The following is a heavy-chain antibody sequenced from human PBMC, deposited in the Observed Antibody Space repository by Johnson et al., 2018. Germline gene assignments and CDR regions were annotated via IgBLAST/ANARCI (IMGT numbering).Heavy chain of an antibody. Sequence: VQLVESGGGLVQXGGSLRLSCAASGFTFSRYWMSWVRQAPGKGLEWVANIKQDGSEKYYVDSVKGQFTTSRANAQNSLYLQMNSLRADDTAVYYCGRARSWGIQLYYYYYGMDVWGQGTTVTVSS. CDR3: GRARSWGIQLYYYYYGMDV. CDR2: IKQDGSEK. V-gene: IGHV3-7*01. D-gene: IGHD5-18*01. CDR1: GFTFSRYW. J-gene: IGHJ6*02.